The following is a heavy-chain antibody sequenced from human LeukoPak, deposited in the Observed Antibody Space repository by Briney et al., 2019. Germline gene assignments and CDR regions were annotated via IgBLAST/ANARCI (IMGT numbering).Heavy chain of an antibody. Sequence: GGSLRLSCTASGFTFSSYEVNWVRQAPGKGLGWVSKISSSGRTKDYADSVKGRFTISRDNAKNSLYLQMNSLRAEDTAVYYCVRLDAGDSLDYWGQGTLVTVSS. D-gene: IGHD2-21*02. J-gene: IGHJ4*02. CDR3: VRLDAGDSLDY. CDR1: GFTFSSYE. V-gene: IGHV3-48*03. CDR2: ISSSGRTK.